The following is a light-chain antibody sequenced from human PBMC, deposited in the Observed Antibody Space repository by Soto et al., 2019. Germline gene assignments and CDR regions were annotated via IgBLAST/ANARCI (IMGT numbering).Light chain of an antibody. CDR1: SSVVGGYNY. CDR3: STYTSSSTRV. CDR2: DVS. Sequence: SALTQPASVSWSPGQSITLSCPGTSSVVGGYNYVSWYQQHPGKAPKLMIYDVSNRPSGVSNRFSGSKSGNTASLSISGLQAEDEADYYCSTYTSSSTRVFGTGTKVTVL. V-gene: IGLV2-14*01. J-gene: IGLJ1*01.